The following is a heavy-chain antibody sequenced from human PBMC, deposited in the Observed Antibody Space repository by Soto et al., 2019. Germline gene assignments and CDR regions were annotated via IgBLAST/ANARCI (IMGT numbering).Heavy chain of an antibody. CDR1: GVSISSGNW. CDR2: IFHDGTA. Sequence: SETLSLTSSVSGVSISSGNWWTWVRQTPQRGLEYIGEIFHDGTANYYPSFERRVAISVDTSKNQFSLKLTSVTAADTAIYFCARLVYDTRLNYMYFDFWGQGALVTVSS. V-gene: IGHV4-4*02. D-gene: IGHD3-10*01. J-gene: IGHJ4*02. CDR3: ARLVYDTRLNYMYFDF.